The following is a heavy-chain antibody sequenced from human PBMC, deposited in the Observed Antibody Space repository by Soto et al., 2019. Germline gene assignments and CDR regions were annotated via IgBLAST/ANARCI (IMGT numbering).Heavy chain of an antibody. Sequence: SGGSLRLSCAASGFTFSSYAMSWVRQAPGKGLEWVSAISGSGGSTYYADSVKGRFTISRDNSKNTLYLQMNSLRGEDTAVYYCAKDRSYYDSSGYYYDYFDYWGQGTVVTVSS. CDR3: AKDRSYYDSSGYYYDYFDY. CDR2: ISGSGGST. CDR1: GFTFSSYA. V-gene: IGHV3-23*01. D-gene: IGHD3-22*01. J-gene: IGHJ4*02.